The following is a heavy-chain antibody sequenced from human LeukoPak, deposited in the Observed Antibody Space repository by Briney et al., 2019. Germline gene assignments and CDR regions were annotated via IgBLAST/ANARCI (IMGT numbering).Heavy chain of an antibody. D-gene: IGHD5-24*01. CDR2: MNPNSGNT. CDR3: ATAKEGYRYFDY. J-gene: IGHJ4*02. V-gene: IGHV1-8*01. Sequence: GASVKVSCKASGYTFTSYDINWVRQATGQGLEWMGWMNPNSGNTGYAQKFQGRVTMTRNTSISTAYMELSSLRSEDTAVYYCATAKEGYRYFDYWGQGTLVTVSS. CDR1: GYTFTSYD.